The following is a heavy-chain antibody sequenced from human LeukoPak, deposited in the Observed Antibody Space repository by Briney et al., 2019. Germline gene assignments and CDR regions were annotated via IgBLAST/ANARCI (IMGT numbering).Heavy chain of an antibody. CDR1: GFTFSSHW. D-gene: IGHD3/OR15-3a*01. J-gene: IGHJ4*02. CDR3: ARAGRTGFDY. CDR2: INTDGSST. Sequence: GGSLRLSCAASGFTFSSHWMHWVRQAPGKGPVWVSHINTDGSSTSYADSVRGRFTISRDNAKNTLYLQMNSLRAEDTAVYYCARAGRTGFDYWGQGTLVTVSS. V-gene: IGHV3-74*01.